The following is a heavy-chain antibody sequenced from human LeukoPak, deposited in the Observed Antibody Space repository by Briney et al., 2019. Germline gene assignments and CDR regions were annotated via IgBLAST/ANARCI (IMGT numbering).Heavy chain of an antibody. CDR3: ARAGGASDSSGWYVFGY. CDR1: GYTFTGYY. J-gene: IGHJ4*02. V-gene: IGHV1-2*04. D-gene: IGHD6-19*01. CDR2: INPNSVGT. Sequence: ASVTLSCKASGYTFTGYYIHWVRQAPGQGLEWMGWINPNSVGTNYAQMFQGWVTMTRDTSISTAYMELSMLRSDDTAVYYCARAGGASDSSGWYVFGYWGQGTLVTVSS.